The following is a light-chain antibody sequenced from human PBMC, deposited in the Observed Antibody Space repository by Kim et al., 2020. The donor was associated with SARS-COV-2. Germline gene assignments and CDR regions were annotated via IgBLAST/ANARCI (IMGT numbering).Light chain of an antibody. J-gene: IGLJ2*01. V-gene: IGLV2-23*02. CDR2: EVS. CDR3: CSYGV. CDR1: SSDVGSYNL. Sequence: QSALTQPASVSGSPGQSITISCTGTSSDVGSYNLVSWYQQHPGKAPKLMIYEVSKRPSGVSNRFSGSKSGNTASLTISGLQAEDEADYYCCSYGVCGGGTQLTVL.